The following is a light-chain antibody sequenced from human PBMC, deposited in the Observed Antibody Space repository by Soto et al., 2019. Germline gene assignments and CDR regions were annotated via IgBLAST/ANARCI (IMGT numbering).Light chain of an antibody. CDR2: DSS. Sequence: EIVLTQSPTTLSLSPGERATLSCRASQSVSSNLAWYQQKPGQAPRLLIYDSSNRATGIPARFSGSGSGTDFTLTISSLEPEDFAVYYCQHRYNWPPLYTFGQGTKLEIK. V-gene: IGKV3-11*01. J-gene: IGKJ2*01. CDR1: QSVSSN. CDR3: QHRYNWPPLYT.